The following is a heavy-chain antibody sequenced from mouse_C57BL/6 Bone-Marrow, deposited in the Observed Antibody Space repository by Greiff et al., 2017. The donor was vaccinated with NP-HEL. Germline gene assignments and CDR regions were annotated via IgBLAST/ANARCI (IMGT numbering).Heavy chain of an antibody. V-gene: IGHV5-6*01. J-gene: IGHJ1*03. CDR1: GFTFSSYG. CDR3: ARPGSSYRYFDV. Sequence: VQLKESGGDLVKPGGSLKLSCAASGFTFSSYGMSWVRQTPDKRLEWVATISSGGSYTYYPDSVKGRFTISRDNAKNTLYLQMSSLKSEDTAMYYCARPGSSYRYFDVWGTGTTVTVSS. D-gene: IGHD1-1*01. CDR2: ISSGGSYT.